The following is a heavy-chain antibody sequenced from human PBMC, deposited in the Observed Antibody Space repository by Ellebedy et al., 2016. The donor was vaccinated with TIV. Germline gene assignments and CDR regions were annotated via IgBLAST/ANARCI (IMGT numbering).Heavy chain of an antibody. Sequence: SETLSLTCTVSGGSINSYYWSWIRQPPGKGLEWIGYIYYSGSTNYNPSLKSRVSISVDTSKNQFSLKLNSVTAADTAVYHCVRWARVATGYCFDYWGQGILVTVSS. V-gene: IGHV4-59*01. J-gene: IGHJ4*02. CDR3: VRWARVATGYCFDY. CDR2: IYYSGST. CDR1: GGSINSYY. D-gene: IGHD5-12*01.